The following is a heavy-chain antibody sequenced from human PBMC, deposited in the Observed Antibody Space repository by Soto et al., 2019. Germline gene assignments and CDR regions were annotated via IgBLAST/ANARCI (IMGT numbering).Heavy chain of an antibody. Sequence: GGSLRLSCAASGFTFSSYWMSWVRQAPGKGLEWVANIKQDGSEKYYVDSVKGRFTISRDNAKNSLYLQMNSLRAEDTAVYYCARGEGAVVPAVVHYYYMDVWGKGTTVTVSS. J-gene: IGHJ6*03. CDR2: IKQDGSEK. CDR3: ARGEGAVVPAVVHYYYMDV. V-gene: IGHV3-7*01. CDR1: GFTFSSYW. D-gene: IGHD2-2*01.